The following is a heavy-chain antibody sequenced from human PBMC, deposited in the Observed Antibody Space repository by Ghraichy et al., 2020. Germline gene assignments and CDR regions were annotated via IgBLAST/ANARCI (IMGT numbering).Heavy chain of an antibody. Sequence: SETLSLTCTVSGGSVSSGDYYWTWIRQPPGKRLEWIGYIYYTGSTSYNPSLKSRDTISLHTSTNQFSLKLSSVSAADTAVYYCARWSFCSSTSCPALSRFDPWGQGTLVTVSS. CDR2: IYYTGST. CDR3: ARWSFCSSTSCPALSRFDP. V-gene: IGHV4-61*08. D-gene: IGHD2-2*01. CDR1: GGSVSSGDYY. J-gene: IGHJ5*02.